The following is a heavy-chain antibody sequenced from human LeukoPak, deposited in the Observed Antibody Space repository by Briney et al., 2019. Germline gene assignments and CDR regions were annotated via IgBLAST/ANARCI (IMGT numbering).Heavy chain of an antibody. D-gene: IGHD5-18*01. CDR1: GFTSTNYW. V-gene: IGHV3-7*01. CDR3: ARDDSYGLDY. Sequence: GGSLRLSCEVSGFTSTNYWMSWVPQAPGKGLEWVANIKQDGSEKNYVDSVKGRFTISRDNAKNSLYLQMNRLRAEDTAVYYCARDDSYGLDYWGQGTLVTVSS. J-gene: IGHJ4*02. CDR2: IKQDGSEK.